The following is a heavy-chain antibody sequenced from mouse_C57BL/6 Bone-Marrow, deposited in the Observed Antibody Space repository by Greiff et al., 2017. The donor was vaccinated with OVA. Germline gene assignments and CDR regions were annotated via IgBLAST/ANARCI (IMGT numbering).Heavy chain of an antibody. Sequence: EVHLVESGGGLVEPGGSLKLSCAASGFTFSDYGMHWVRQAPEKGLECVAYISSGSSTIYYADTVKGRFTISRDNAKNTLFLQMTSLRSEDTAMYYCARSYGNYVGNFDYWGQGTTLTVSS. CDR1: GFTFSDYG. CDR2: ISSGSSTI. V-gene: IGHV5-17*01. CDR3: ARSYGNYVGNFDY. D-gene: IGHD2-1*01. J-gene: IGHJ2*01.